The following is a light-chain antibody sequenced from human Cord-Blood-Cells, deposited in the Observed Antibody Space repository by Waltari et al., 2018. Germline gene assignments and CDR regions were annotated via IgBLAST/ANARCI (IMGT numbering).Light chain of an antibody. CDR1: SGSIASNY. CDR3: QSYDSSNWV. J-gene: IGLJ3*02. Sequence: NFMLTQPHSVSESPGKTVTISCTRSSGSIASNYVQWYQQRPGSAPTTVIYEYNQRPSGGPDRFSGSIDSSSNSASLTISGLKTEDEADYYCQSYDSSNWVFGGGTKLTVL. CDR2: EYN. V-gene: IGLV6-57*03.